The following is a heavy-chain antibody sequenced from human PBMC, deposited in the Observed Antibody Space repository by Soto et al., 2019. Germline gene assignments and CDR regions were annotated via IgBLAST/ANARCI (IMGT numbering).Heavy chain of an antibody. J-gene: IGHJ6*02. CDR2: IYYSGIA. V-gene: IGHV4-59*01. CDR1: GGSISPYY. Sequence: QVQLQESGPGLVKPSETLSLTCTVSGGSISPYYWNWIRQPPGKGLEWLGYIYYSGIANYNPSVNSRVTISLDTSKYQFSLKLSSVTAADTAVYYCAREAQDFSYGMDVWGQGTTVTVSS. CDR3: AREAQDFSYGMDV.